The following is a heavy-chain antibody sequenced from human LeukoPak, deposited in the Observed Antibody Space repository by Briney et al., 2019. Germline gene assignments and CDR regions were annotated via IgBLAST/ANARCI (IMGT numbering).Heavy chain of an antibody. CDR1: GYTFTGYY. V-gene: IGHV1-2*02. J-gene: IGHJ4*02. Sequence: ASVKASCKASGYTFTGYYLHWVRQAPGQGLEWMGWINSNTGATKYAQRFQGRLTMTRDTTISTAYLEVSRLTPDDTAVYYCASYPRTIDSPPFDYWGQGTLVTVSS. D-gene: IGHD4/OR15-4a*01. CDR3: ASYPRTIDSPPFDY. CDR2: INSNTGAT.